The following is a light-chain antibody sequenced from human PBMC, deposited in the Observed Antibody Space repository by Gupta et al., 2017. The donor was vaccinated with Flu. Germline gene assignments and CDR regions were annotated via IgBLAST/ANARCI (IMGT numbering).Light chain of an antibody. J-gene: IGLJ2*01. CDR1: KLGDKY. CDR2: QDS. V-gene: IGLV3-1*01. CDR3: HSLYSWV. Sequence: SYELTQPPPVSVSPGQTASITCSGDKLGDKYACWYHQKPCQSRVLVIYQDSKPPSGIPVRFSGSNSGNTATLTISGTQAMDEADYYCHSLYSWVFGGGTKLTVL.